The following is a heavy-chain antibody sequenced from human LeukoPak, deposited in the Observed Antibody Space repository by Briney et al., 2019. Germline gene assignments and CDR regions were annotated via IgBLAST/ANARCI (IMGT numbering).Heavy chain of an antibody. CDR2: ISSSSSYI. CDR3: ARGVMATAKRGTFSDY. V-gene: IGHV3-21*01. D-gene: IGHD5-24*01. J-gene: IGHJ4*02. CDR1: GFTFSSYS. Sequence: PGGSLRLSCAASGFTFSSYSMNWVRHAPGKGLEWVSSISSSSSYIYYADSVKGRFTISRDNAKNSLYLQMNSLRAEDTAVYYCARGVMATAKRGTFSDYWGQGTLVTVSS.